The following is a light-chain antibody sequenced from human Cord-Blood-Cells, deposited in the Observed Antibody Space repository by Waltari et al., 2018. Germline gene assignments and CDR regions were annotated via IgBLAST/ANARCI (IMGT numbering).Light chain of an antibody. CDR1: SSAVGGYNY. CDR3: SSYTSSGTLVV. CDR2: DVS. V-gene: IGLV2-14*01. J-gene: IGLJ2*01. Sequence: QSALTQPASVSGSPGQSITISCTGTSSAVGGYNYVSWYQQHPGKAPKLMIYDVSNRPSGVSNRFSGSKSGNTASLTISGLQAEDEADYYCSSYTSSGTLVVFGGGTKLTVL.